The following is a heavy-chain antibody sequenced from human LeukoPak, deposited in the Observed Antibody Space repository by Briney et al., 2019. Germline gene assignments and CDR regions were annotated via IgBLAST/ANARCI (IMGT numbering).Heavy chain of an antibody. Sequence: SETLSLTCAVYGGSFSGYYWSWIRQPPGKGLEWIGEINHSGSTNYNPSLKSRVTISVDTSKNQFSLKLSSVTAADTAVYYCARADDYWGQGTLVTVSS. CDR3: ARADDY. CDR1: GGSFSGYY. J-gene: IGHJ4*02. V-gene: IGHV4-34*01. CDR2: INHSGST.